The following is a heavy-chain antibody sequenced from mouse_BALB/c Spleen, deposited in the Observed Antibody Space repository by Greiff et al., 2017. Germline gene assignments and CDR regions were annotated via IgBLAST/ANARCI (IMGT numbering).Heavy chain of an antibody. V-gene: IGHV1-4*01. Sequence: QVHVKQSGAELARPGASVKMSCKASGYTFTSYTMHWVKQRPGQGLEWIGYINPSSGYTNYNQKFKDKATLTADKSSSTAYMQLSSLTSEDSAVYYCANYGSYYFDYWGQGTTLTVSS. CDR2: INPSSGYT. CDR1: GYTFTSYT. CDR3: ANYGSYYFDY. D-gene: IGHD1-1*01. J-gene: IGHJ2*01.